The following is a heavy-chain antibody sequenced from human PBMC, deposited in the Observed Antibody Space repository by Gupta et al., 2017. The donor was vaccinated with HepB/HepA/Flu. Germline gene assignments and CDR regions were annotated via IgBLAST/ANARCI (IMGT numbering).Heavy chain of an antibody. D-gene: IGHD6-19*01. CDR3: ALTPSGAVAGYCDL. J-gene: IGHJ5*02. V-gene: IGHV2-26*01. CDR1: GFSLSNARMG. Sequence: QVTLKESGPVLVKPTETLTLTCTVSGFSLSNARMGVSWIRQPPGKALEWLANIFSNDEKSYSTSLKSRLTISKETSKSQVVLTMTNMESVDTAKYYCALTPSGAVAGYCDLWGQGTLVTVSS. CDR2: IFSNDEK.